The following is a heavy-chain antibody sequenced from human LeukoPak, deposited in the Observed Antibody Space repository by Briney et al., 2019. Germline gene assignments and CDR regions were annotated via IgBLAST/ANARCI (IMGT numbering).Heavy chain of an antibody. CDR1: GSTFDDYA. J-gene: IGHJ5*02. D-gene: IGHD3-10*01. CDR2: ISWNSGSI. V-gene: IGHV3-9*01. CDR3: AKDMGASNYYGSALLFDP. Sequence: PGGSLRLSCAASGSTFDDYAMHWVRQAPGKGLEWVSGISWNSGSIGYADSVKGRFTISRDNAKNSLYLQMNSLRAEDTALYYCAKDMGASNYYGSALLFDPWGQGTLVTVSS.